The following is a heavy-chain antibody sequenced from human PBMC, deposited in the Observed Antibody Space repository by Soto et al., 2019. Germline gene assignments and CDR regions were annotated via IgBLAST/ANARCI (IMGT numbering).Heavy chain of an antibody. V-gene: IGHV1-24*01. D-gene: IGHD2-2*01. J-gene: IGHJ6*01. CDR3: PTGLVVRAAVESYNCSPMDV. CDR1: EYTLSELS. Sequence: QVQLVQSGAEVKKPGASVKVSCKVSEYTLSELSMHWVRQAPGKGLEWMGGLDPEDGKTVYSPKFQGRVTMTEATSTDTAYTELTSLRYEDTALYYWPTGLVVRAAVESYNCSPMDVWGQGTGVTASS. CDR2: LDPEDGKT.